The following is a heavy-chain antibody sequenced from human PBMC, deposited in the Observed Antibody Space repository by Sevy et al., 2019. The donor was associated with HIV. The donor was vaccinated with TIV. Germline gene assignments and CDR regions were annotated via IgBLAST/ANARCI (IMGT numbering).Heavy chain of an antibody. V-gene: IGHV3-30*04. CDR2: ISHAERST. Sequence: GGSLRLSCSASGFTFSTYAMHWLRQAPGKGLEWVAVISHAERSTYYADSVKGRFTISRDNSKNSLYLQMDSLRPEDTTIYYCARDPGNSVNYWGQGTLVTVSS. CDR1: GFTFSTYA. D-gene: IGHD1-1*01. J-gene: IGHJ4*02. CDR3: ARDPGNSVNY.